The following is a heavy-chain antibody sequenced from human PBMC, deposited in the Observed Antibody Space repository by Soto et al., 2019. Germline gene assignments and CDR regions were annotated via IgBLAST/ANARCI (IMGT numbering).Heavy chain of an antibody. J-gene: IGHJ3*02. Sequence: PGESLKISCKHSGFNFPTYWIGWVRQMPGKGLEWMGIIYPGDSDTKYSPSLQGQVTISADTSISTAYLQWSSLKASDTAMYYCARRYYYDSTDLARAFDIWGQGTMVTVSS. CDR1: GFNFPTYW. V-gene: IGHV5-51*01. CDR2: IYPGDSDT. D-gene: IGHD3-22*01. CDR3: ARRYYYDSTDLARAFDI.